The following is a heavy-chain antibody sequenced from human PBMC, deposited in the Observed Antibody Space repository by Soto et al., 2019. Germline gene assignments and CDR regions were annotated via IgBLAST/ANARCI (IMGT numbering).Heavy chain of an antibody. Sequence: GQLVESGGGVCHSGRSLRLSCAASGFTFDTYAMHWGRQAPGKGLEWVAVISDDGSNQFYAGSVKGRLTVSRDNSKNTPYLQVNSLRNDDTAVYYCTRGLLTDFFDYWGQGALVTASS. CDR1: GFTFDTYA. CDR3: TRGLLTDFFDY. V-gene: IGHV3-30-3*01. CDR2: ISDDGSNQ. J-gene: IGHJ4*02.